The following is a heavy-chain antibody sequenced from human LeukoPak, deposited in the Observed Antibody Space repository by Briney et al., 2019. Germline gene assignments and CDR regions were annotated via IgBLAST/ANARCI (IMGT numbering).Heavy chain of an antibody. Sequence: GASVEVSCKASGYTFTGCYMHWVRQAPGQGVEWMGWINPNSGGTNYAQKFQGRVTMTRDTSISTAYMELSRLRSDDTAVYYCASSKYYSSFDIWGQGTMVTVSS. CDR3: ASSKYYSSFDI. V-gene: IGHV1-2*02. CDR1: GYTFTGCY. D-gene: IGHD3-10*01. CDR2: INPNSGGT. J-gene: IGHJ3*02.